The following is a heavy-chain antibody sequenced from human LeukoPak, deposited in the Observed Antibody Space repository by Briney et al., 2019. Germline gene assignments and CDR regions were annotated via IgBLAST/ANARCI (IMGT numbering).Heavy chain of an antibody. D-gene: IGHD3-3*01. Sequence: GGSLRLSCAASGFTFDDYAMHWVRQAPGKGLEWVSGISWNSGSIGYADSVKGRSTISRDNAKNSLYLQMNSLRAEDMALYYCAKSITIFGVVIDAFDIWGQGTMVTVSS. J-gene: IGHJ3*02. CDR3: AKSITIFGVVIDAFDI. CDR1: GFTFDDYA. CDR2: ISWNSGSI. V-gene: IGHV3-9*03.